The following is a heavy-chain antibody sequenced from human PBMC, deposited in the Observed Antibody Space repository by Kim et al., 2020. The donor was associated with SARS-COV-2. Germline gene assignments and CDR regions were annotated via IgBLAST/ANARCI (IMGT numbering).Heavy chain of an antibody. CDR3: ARAYSSGWWEYFQH. Sequence: LSLTCAASGFTVSSNYMSWVRQAPGKGLEWVSVIYSGGSTYYADSVKGRFTISRDNSKNTLYLQMNSLRAEDTAVYYCARAYSSGWWEYFQHWGQGTLVTVSS. D-gene: IGHD6-19*01. V-gene: IGHV3-53*01. CDR1: GFTVSSNY. CDR2: IYSGGST. J-gene: IGHJ1*01.